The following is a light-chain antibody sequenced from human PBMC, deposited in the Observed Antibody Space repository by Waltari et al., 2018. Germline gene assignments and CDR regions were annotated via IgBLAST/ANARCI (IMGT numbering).Light chain of an antibody. CDR3: QQYDNLPV. J-gene: IGKJ3*01. CDR2: DAS. CDR1: QDISNY. Sequence: DIQMTQSPSSLSASVGDRVTITCQASQDISNYLNWYQQKPGKAPKLLIYDASNLETGVPSRFGGSGSGTDFTFTISSLQPEDIATYYCQQYDNLPVFGPGTKVDIK. V-gene: IGKV1-33*01.